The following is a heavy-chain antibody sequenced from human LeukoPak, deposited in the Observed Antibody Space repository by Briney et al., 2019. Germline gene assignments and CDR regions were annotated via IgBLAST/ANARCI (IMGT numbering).Heavy chain of an antibody. Sequence: GGSLRLSCAASGSTFSSYWMSWVRQAPGKGLEWVANIKQDGSEKYYVDSVKGRFTISRDNAKNSLYLQMNSLRAEDTAVYYCAREGDGYSVDYWGQGTLVTVSS. J-gene: IGHJ4*02. CDR3: AREGDGYSVDY. V-gene: IGHV3-7*01. CDR1: GSTFSSYW. CDR2: IKQDGSEK. D-gene: IGHD5-24*01.